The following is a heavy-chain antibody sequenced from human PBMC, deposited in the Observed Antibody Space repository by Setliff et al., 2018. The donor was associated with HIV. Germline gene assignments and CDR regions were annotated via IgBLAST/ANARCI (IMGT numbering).Heavy chain of an antibody. J-gene: IGHJ4*02. V-gene: IGHV4-39*01. Sequence: SETLSLTCTVSGGSISSSSYYWGWIRQPPGKGLEGIGSIFNDGRTYYNPSLKSRVTIPMDTSTNQFSLKLTSVTAADTAVYFCARHFPSISLFFGDPGPFDRWGQGALVTVSS. CDR3: ARHFPSISLFFGDPGPFDR. CDR2: IFNDGRT. D-gene: IGHD3-10*01. CDR1: GGSISSSSYY.